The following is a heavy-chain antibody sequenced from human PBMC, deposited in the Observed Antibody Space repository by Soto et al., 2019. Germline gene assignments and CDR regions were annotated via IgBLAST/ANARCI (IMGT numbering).Heavy chain of an antibody. CDR3: AGSQNYLEIGVSLICSDP. J-gene: IGHJ5*02. V-gene: IGHV1-8*01. CDR1: GYTFTSYD. Sequence: QVQLVQSGAEVKKPGASVKVSCKASGYTFTSYDINWVRQATGQGLEWMGWMNPNSGNTGYAQKFQGRVTMTRNTPILTAERGMSIMSSEDTAFYYGAGSQNYLEIGVSLICSDPRAQETQVTFPS. D-gene: IGHD3-10*01. CDR2: MNPNSGNT.